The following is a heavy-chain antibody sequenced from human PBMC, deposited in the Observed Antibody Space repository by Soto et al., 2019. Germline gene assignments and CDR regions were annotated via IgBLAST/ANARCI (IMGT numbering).Heavy chain of an antibody. D-gene: IGHD4-17*01. CDR3: ASAAGNDYGDYLSGRDFDY. CDR1: GFTFSSYG. V-gene: IGHV3-33*01. CDR2: TWNDGSNK. Sequence: GGSLRLSCAASGFTFSSYGMHWVRQAPGKGLGWVAVTWNDGSNKFYAASVKGRFTISRDNSKNTVFLQMNSLRAEDTAVYYCASAAGNDYGDYLSGRDFDYWGQGTLVTVSS. J-gene: IGHJ4*02.